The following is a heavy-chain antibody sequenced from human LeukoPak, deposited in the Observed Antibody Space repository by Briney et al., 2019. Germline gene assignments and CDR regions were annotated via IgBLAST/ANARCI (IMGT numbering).Heavy chain of an antibody. CDR2: INPNSGGT. Sequence: ASVKVSCKASGYTFTGYYMHWVRQAPGQGLEWMGWINPNSGGTNYAQKFQGRLTMTRDTSISTAYIELSRLRSDDTSVYYCASDLLSFYYFYGMDVWGQGTTVTVSS. CDR3: ASDLLSFYYFYGMDV. D-gene: IGHD2/OR15-2a*01. CDR1: GYTFTGYY. J-gene: IGHJ6*02. V-gene: IGHV1-2*02.